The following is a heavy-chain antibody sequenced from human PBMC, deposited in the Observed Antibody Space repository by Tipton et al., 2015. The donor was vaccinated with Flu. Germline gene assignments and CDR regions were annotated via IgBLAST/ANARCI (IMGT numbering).Heavy chain of an antibody. CDR1: GYSFTGFY. V-gene: IGHV1-2*02. D-gene: IGHD5-12*01. CDR2: INPKSGST. Sequence: QVQLVQSGAEVKKPGASVKVSCKASGYSFTGFYLHWVRQAPGQGLEWMGWINPKSGSTIYAQKFEGRVTMTRDTSSNTAYMELSSLRSGDTALYYCARDAPWATTEFDYWGQGTLVTVSS. CDR3: ARDAPWATTEFDY. J-gene: IGHJ4*02.